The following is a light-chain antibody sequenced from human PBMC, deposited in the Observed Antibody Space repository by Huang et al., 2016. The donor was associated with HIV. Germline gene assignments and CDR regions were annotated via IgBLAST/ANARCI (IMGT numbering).Light chain of an antibody. J-gene: IGKJ1*01. Sequence: EIVMTQSPATLSVSPGERATLSCRASQHVGTSVAWYQQKPGQPPRLLIYGASTRAAGIPARFSGSGSGTDFTLSISSLQSEDYAVYHCQQYSDWPRTFGQGTKVDIK. V-gene: IGKV3-15*01. CDR3: QQYSDWPRT. CDR2: GAS. CDR1: QHVGTS.